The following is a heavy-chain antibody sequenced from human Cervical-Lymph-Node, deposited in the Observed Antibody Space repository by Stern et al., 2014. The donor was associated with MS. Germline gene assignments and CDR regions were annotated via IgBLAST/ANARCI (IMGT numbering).Heavy chain of an antibody. CDR1: GGSISSYY. CDR3: ARLTGPNYYDSSGYYYGWYFDL. CDR2: IYYSGST. Sequence: VQLEESGPGLVKPSETLSLTCTVSGGSISSYYWSWIRQPPGKGLEWIGYIYYSGSTNYNPSLKSRVTISVDTSKNQFSLKLSSVTAADTAVYYCARLTGPNYYDSSGYYYGWYFDLWGRGTLVTVSS. J-gene: IGHJ2*01. D-gene: IGHD3-22*01. V-gene: IGHV4-59*01.